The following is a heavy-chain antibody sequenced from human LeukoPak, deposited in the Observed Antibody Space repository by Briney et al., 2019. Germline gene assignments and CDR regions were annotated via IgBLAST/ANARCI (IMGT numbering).Heavy chain of an antibody. D-gene: IGHD3-22*01. CDR3: AIYDSSGYYYHWFDP. CDR1: GGSISTYY. J-gene: IGHJ5*02. V-gene: IGHV4-59*01. Sequence: SETLSLTCTVSGGSISTYYWSWLRQPPGKGLEWIGYIYYTGSTSYNPSLKSRVTMSLAASKNQFSLELNSVTPADTAVYYCAIYDSSGYYYHWFDPCGQGTLVTVSS. CDR2: IYYTGST.